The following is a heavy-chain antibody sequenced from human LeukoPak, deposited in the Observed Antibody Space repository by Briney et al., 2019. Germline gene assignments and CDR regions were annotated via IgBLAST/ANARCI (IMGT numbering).Heavy chain of an antibody. CDR1: GGSISSSSDY. D-gene: IGHD5-12*01. CDR2: IYYSGST. Sequence: TSETLSLTCTVSGGSISSSSDYWVWIPQPPGKGLEWFGSIYYSGSTYYNPSLKSRVTISVDTSKNQFSLRVSSVTSADTAVYYCARGNSGYDYAFDIWGQGTMVTVSS. CDR3: ARGNSGYDYAFDI. V-gene: IGHV4-39*07. J-gene: IGHJ3*02.